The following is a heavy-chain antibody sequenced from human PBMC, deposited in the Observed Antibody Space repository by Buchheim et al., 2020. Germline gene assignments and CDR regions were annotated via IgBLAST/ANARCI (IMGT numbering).Heavy chain of an antibody. CDR1: GFTFSSYE. J-gene: IGHJ4*02. V-gene: IGHV3-48*03. CDR2: ISSSSSTI. Sequence: EVQLVESGGGLVQPGGSLRLSCAASGFTFSSYEMNWVRQAPGKGLEWVSYISSSSSTIYYADSVKGRFTIYRDNAKNTLYLQMNSLRAEDTAVYYCARAQDDYVWGGSYYFDYWGQGTL. D-gene: IGHD3-16*01. CDR3: ARAQDDYVWGGSYYFDY.